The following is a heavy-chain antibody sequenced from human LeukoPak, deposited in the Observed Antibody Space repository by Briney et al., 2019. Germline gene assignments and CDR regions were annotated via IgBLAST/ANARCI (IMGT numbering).Heavy chain of an antibody. CDR3: CATKPDSDF. Sequence: QSGGSLRLSCAASGFTFSDYWMHWVRQVPGKGLVWVSRINSDGSSTTYADSVRGRFTISRDYAKNTLYLQMNNLRVDDTAVYYCCATKPDSDFWGQGTMVTVSS. CDR1: GFTFSDYW. CDR2: INSDGSST. D-gene: IGHD1-14*01. J-gene: IGHJ1*01. V-gene: IGHV3-74*01.